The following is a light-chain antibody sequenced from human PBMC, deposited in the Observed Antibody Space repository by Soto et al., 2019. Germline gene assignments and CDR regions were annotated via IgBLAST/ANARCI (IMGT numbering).Light chain of an antibody. CDR3: CSYTSSNTLEV. Sequence: QSVLTQPASVSGSPGQSITISCTGTGRDVGGYNYVSWYQQHPGTAPKLMIYDVSNRPSGVSNRFSGSKSGNTASLTISGLQAEDEADYYCCSYTSSNTLEVFGGGTQLTVL. J-gene: IGLJ7*01. CDR2: DVS. V-gene: IGLV2-14*01. CDR1: GRDVGGYNY.